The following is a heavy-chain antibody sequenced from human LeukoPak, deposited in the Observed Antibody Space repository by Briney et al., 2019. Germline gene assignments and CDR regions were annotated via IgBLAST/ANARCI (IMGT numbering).Heavy chain of an antibody. V-gene: IGHV3-48*03. CDR1: GFTFSSYE. CDR3: ARDPEFSYGYYFDY. D-gene: IGHD5-18*01. CDR2: ISGNGSPI. Sequence: GGSLRLSCAASGFTFSSYEMNWVRQTPGKGLEWVSYISGNGSPIYYADSVKGRFTISRDNSKNSLFLQLNSLRADDTAVYYCARDPEFSYGYYFDYWGQGTLVTVSS. J-gene: IGHJ4*02.